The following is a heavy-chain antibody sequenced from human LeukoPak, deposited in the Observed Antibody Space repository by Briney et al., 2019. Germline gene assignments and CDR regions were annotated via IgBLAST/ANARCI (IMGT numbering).Heavy chain of an antibody. V-gene: IGHV4-38-2*02. CDR2: VHQSGST. CDR3: ARVNFNPDY. Sequence: SETLSLTCTVSGYSISRGYHWGWVRQPPGKGLEWFGSVHQSGSTYYNPSLKSRLTISADTSKNQFSLKLDSVTAADTAVYYCARVNFNPDYWGQGTLVTVSS. J-gene: IGHJ4*02. D-gene: IGHD1-14*01. CDR1: GYSISRGYH.